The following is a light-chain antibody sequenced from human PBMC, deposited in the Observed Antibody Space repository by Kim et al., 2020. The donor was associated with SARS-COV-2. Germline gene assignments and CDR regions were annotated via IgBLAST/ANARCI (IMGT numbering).Light chain of an antibody. CDR3: HQYDSSPRT. CDR1: QSVSRGF. CDR2: DVS. V-gene: IGKV3-20*01. J-gene: IGKJ1*01. Sequence: DIVLTQSPGTLSLSPGERATLSCRASQSVSRGFLVWLQQKPGQAPRLLIYDVSSRATGIPDRFSGSGSGTDFTLTISRLEPVDFAVYYCHQYDSSPRTFGQGTKVVIK.